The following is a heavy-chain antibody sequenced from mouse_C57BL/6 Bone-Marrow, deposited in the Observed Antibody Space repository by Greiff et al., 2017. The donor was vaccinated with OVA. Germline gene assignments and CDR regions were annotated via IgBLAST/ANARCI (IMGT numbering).Heavy chain of an antibody. CDR2: IDPEDGDT. D-gene: IGHD1-1*01. CDR1: GFNIKDYY. CDR3: TTLTTVVAPRFAY. Sequence: VQLKESGAELVRPGASVKLSCTASGFNIKDYYMPWVKQRPEQGLEWIGRIDPEDGDTEYAPKFQGKATMTADTSSNTAYLQLSSLTSEDTAVYYCTTLTTVVAPRFAYWGQGTLVTVSA. V-gene: IGHV14-1*01. J-gene: IGHJ3*01.